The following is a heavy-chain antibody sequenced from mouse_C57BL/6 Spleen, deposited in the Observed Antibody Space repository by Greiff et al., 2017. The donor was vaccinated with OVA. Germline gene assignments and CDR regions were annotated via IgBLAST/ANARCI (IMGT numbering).Heavy chain of an antibody. CDR1: GFNIKDYY. CDR2: IDPEDGET. J-gene: IGHJ2*01. Sequence: VQLQQSGAELVKPGASVKLSCTASGFNIKDYYMHWVKQRTEQGLEWIGRIDPEDGETTYAPKFPGKATITADTSSNTAYLQLSSLTSEDTAVYYCASPRDYDGFDYWGQGTTLTVSS. D-gene: IGHD2-4*01. V-gene: IGHV14-2*01. CDR3: ASPRDYDGFDY.